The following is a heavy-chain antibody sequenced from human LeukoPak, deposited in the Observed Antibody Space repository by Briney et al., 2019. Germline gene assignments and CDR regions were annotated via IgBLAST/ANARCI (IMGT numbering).Heavy chain of an antibody. D-gene: IGHD3-22*01. J-gene: IGHJ4*02. CDR2: ISGSGGST. Sequence: GGSLRLSCVASRFTFSNYAMTWVRQAPGKGLEWVSAISGSGGSTYYADSVKGRFTISRDNAKNSLYLQMNSLRAEDTAVYYCARDDRGFDDWGQGTLVTVSS. V-gene: IGHV3-23*01. CDR1: RFTFSNYA. CDR3: ARDDRGFDD.